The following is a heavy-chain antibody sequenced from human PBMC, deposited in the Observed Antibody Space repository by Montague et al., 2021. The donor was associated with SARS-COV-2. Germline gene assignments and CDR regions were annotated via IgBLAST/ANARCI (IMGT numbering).Heavy chain of an antibody. CDR1: GGSMSDHY. Sequence: SETLSLTCTVSGGSMSDHYWTWIRQPPGKGLEWLAYIYYSGGINSNPSLKSRVSISVDTSKNQFSLKLTSVTAADTAVYYCARAVSVRRAVNWFDPWGQGTLVTVSS. CDR3: ARAVSVRRAVNWFDP. D-gene: IGHD3-10*01. V-gene: IGHV4-59*11. CDR2: IYYSGGI. J-gene: IGHJ5*02.